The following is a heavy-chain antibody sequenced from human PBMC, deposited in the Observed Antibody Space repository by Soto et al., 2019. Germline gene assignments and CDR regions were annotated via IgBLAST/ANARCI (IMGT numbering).Heavy chain of an antibody. D-gene: IGHD6-6*01. V-gene: IGHV5-10-1*01. CDR2: IDPSDSYT. CDR3: ARLGLFSSSSGDWFDP. J-gene: IGHJ5*02. Sequence: ESLKISCKGSGYSFTSYWISWVRQMPGKGLEWMGRIDPSDSYTNYSPSFQGHVTISADKSISTAYLQWSSLKASDTAMYYCARLGLFSSSSGDWFDPWGQGTLVTVSS. CDR1: GYSFTSYW.